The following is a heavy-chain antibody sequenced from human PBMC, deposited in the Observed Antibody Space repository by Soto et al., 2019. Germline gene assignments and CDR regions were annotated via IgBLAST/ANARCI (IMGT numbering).Heavy chain of an antibody. J-gene: IGHJ4*02. D-gene: IGHD5-12*01. CDR1: GYTFTSYY. Sequence: QVQLVQSGAEVKKPGASVKVPCKASGYTFTSYYMHWVRQAPGQGLEWMGVINPSGGSIDYAQKFQGRVTMTRDTSTSTVYTDLSSLRSEDTAVFYCAREGNGYNLGPSVDFDYWGQGTLVTVSS. CDR2: INPSGGSI. V-gene: IGHV1-46*01. CDR3: AREGNGYNLGPSVDFDY.